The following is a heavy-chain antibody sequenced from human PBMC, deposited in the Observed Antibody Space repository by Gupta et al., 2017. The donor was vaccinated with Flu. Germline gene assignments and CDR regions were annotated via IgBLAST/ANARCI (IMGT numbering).Heavy chain of an antibody. J-gene: IGHJ5*02. CDR1: GGSISSGGYY. D-gene: IGHD2-2*02. Sequence: QVQLQESGPGLVKPSQTLSLTCTVSGGSISSGGYYWSWIRQHPGKGLEWIGYIYYSGSTYYNPSLKSRVTISVDTSKNQFSLKLSSVTAADTAVYYCARDTGYCSSTSCYIWFDPWGQGTLVTVSS. CDR2: IYYSGST. CDR3: ARDTGYCSSTSCYIWFDP. V-gene: IGHV4-31*03.